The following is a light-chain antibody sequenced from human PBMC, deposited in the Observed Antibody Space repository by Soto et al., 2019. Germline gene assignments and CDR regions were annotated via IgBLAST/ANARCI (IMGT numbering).Light chain of an antibody. CDR1: QSLTNSF. V-gene: IGKV3-20*01. CDR2: DTS. Sequence: EIVLTQSPDTLSLSPGERATLSCRASQSLTNSFIAWYQQRPGQAPRLLICDTSSRASGIPDRFSGSGSGTDFTLTISRLETEDFAVFYCQQYGTSEIIFGQGTRLEI. J-gene: IGKJ5*01. CDR3: QQYGTSEII.